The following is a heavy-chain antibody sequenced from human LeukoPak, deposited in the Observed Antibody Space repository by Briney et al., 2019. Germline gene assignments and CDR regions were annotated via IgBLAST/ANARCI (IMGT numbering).Heavy chain of an antibody. Sequence: SETLSLTCTVSGGSISSGSYYWSWIRQPAGKGLEWIGRIYTSGSTNYNPSLKSRVTISVDTSKNQFSLKLSSVTAADTAVYYCAREIGYSNYYYYYYMDVWGKGTTVTVSS. CDR3: AREIGYSNYYYYYYMDV. CDR1: GGSISSGSYY. D-gene: IGHD4-11*01. V-gene: IGHV4-61*02. J-gene: IGHJ6*03. CDR2: IYTSGST.